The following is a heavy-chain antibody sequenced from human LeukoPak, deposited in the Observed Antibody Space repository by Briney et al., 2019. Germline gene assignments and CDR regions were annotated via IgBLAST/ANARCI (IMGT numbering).Heavy chain of an antibody. CDR2: INPNSGGT. CDR3: AVRGDYGDYGYFDY. Sequence: ASVKVSCKASGYTFTGYYMHWVRQAPGQGLEWMGWINPNSGGTNYAQKFQGRVTITADKSTSTAYMELSSLRSEDTAVYYCAVRGDYGDYGYFDYWGQGTLVTVSS. CDR1: GYTFTGYY. J-gene: IGHJ4*02. D-gene: IGHD4-17*01. V-gene: IGHV1-2*02.